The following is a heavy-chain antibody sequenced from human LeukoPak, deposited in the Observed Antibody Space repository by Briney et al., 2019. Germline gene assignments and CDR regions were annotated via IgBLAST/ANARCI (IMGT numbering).Heavy chain of an antibody. D-gene: IGHD5-12*01. J-gene: IGHJ3*02. CDR2: ISYDARNK. CDR1: GFTFTAFA. CDR3: TRGTTDIVADVSDAFDI. V-gene: IGHV3-30*04. Sequence: GGSLRLSCAASGFTFTAFAMHWVRQAPGKGLEWVAAISYDARNKYYAVSVRGRFTISRDNSRNTLFLQLNSLKVEDTAVYFCTRGTTDIVADVSDAFDIWGQGSVVAVSS.